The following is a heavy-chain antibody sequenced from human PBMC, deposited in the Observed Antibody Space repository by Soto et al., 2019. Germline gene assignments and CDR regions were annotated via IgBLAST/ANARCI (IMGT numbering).Heavy chain of an antibody. Sequence: QVQLQESGPGLVKPSETLSLTCTVSGGSISSYYWSWIRQPPGKGLEWIGYIYYSGSTNYNPSLKSRVTISVDTSKNQFSLKLSAVTAADTAVYYCARVGVVHRYYYGSGSPYYFDYWGQGTLVTVSS. CDR3: ARVGVVHRYYYGSGSPYYFDY. J-gene: IGHJ4*02. D-gene: IGHD3-10*01. CDR1: GGSISSYY. V-gene: IGHV4-59*01. CDR2: IYYSGST.